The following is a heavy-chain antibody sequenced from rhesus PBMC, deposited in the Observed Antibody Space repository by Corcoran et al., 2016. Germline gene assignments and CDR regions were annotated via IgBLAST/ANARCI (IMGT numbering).Heavy chain of an antibody. CDR3: ARDPPGAGTTLCY. D-gene: IGHD1-20*01. CDR2: ITYSGSN. CDR1: GGSISSGYYY. J-gene: IGHJ4*01. V-gene: IGHV4-122*02. Sequence: QVQLQESGPGLVKPSETLSLTCAVSGGSISSGYYYLSWIRQPPGKGLEWIGYITYSGSNSTIPALKSRVINSRDTSTNQVSLKLSSVTAADTAVYYCARDPPGAGTTLCYWGHGVLVTVSS.